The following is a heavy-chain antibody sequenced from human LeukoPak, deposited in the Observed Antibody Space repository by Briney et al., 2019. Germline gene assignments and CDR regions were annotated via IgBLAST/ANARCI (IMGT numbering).Heavy chain of an antibody. CDR3: AKPGPQGWSYWAFDI. J-gene: IGHJ3*02. Sequence: GGSLRLSCAASGFTVSSNYMSWVRQAPGKGLEWVSVIYSGGSTYYADSVKGRFTISRDNSKNTLYLQMNSLRAEDTAVYYCAKPGPQGWSYWAFDIWGQGTMVTVSS. CDR1: GFTVSSNY. D-gene: IGHD1-26*01. CDR2: IYSGGST. V-gene: IGHV3-53*01.